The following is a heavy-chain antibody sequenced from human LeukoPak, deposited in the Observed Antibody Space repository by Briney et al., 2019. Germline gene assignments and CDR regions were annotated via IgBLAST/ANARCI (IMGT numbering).Heavy chain of an antibody. CDR3: ARDHPHGSTSGY. D-gene: IGHD2-2*01. CDR2: ISSSGSTL. J-gene: IGHJ4*02. Sequence: GGSLRLSCAASGFTFSSYEMNWVRQAPGKGLEWVSYISSSGSTLYYADSVKGRFTISRDNAKNSLYLQMNSLRAEDTAVYYCARDHPHGSTSGYWGQGTLVTVSS. V-gene: IGHV3-48*03. CDR1: GFTFSSYE.